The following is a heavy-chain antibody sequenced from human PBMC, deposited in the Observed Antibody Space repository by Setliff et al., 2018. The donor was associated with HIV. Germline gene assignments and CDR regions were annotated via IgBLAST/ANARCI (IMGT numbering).Heavy chain of an antibody. D-gene: IGHD5-12*01. CDR2: FIPVIGTT. V-gene: IGHV1-69*13. Sequence: SVKVSCKASGGAFSDSGINWVRQAPGQGLDWMGGFIPVIGTTNYAQKFQGRVTITADEPTRTAYMQLSSLRSEDTAVYYCARGGSGDHRVASWFDPWGQGTLVTVSS. CDR1: GGAFSDSG. CDR3: ARGGSGDHRVASWFDP. J-gene: IGHJ5*02.